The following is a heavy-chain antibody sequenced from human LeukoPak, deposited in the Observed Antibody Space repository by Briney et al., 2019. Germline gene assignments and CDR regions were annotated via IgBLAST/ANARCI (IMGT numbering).Heavy chain of an antibody. V-gene: IGHV3-21*01. CDR2: INTVATYI. CDR3: ARVNKGYCSATNCSPDSDYGY. J-gene: IGHJ4*02. D-gene: IGHD2-2*01. CDR1: GFTFTSFS. Sequence: GGSLRLSCAASGFTFTSFSFNWVRQAPGKRLEWVSSINTVATYIYYADSVRGRFTISRDNAKNSVYLQMDSLRAEDTAIYYCARVNKGYCSATNCSPDSDYGYWGQGTLVTVSS.